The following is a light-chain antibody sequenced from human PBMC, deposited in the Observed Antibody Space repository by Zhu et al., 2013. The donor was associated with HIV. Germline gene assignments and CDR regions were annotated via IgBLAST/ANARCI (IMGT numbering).Light chain of an antibody. V-gene: IGKV1-39*01. Sequence: EIQMTQSPSFLSASVGDRVTIACRASQDIGKYLAWYQQKPGKAPNFLIYAASTRQSGVPSRFSGSGSGTDFTLTISSLQPEDFATYYCQQSYLTVTFGPG. CDR1: QDIGKY. CDR3: QQSYLTVT. CDR2: AAS. J-gene: IGKJ3*01.